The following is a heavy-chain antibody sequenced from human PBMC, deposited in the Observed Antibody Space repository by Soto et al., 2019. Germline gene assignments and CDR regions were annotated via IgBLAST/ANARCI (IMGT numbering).Heavy chain of an antibody. J-gene: IGHJ5*02. CDR2: IYYSGST. Sequence: PSETLSLTCTVSGGSISSSSYYWGWIRQPPGKGLEWIGSIYYSGSTYYNPSLKSRVTISVDTSKNQFSLKLSSVTAADTAVYYCARVEVLLWFGELFGWFDPWGQGTLVTVSS. V-gene: IGHV4-39*01. CDR3: ARVEVLLWFGELFGWFDP. D-gene: IGHD3-10*01. CDR1: GGSISSSSYY.